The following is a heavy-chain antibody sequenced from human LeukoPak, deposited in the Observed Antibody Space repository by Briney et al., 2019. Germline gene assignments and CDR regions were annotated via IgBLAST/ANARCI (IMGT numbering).Heavy chain of an antibody. V-gene: IGHV1-8*01. CDR2: MKPNSGQT. CDR3: ARGPPERTYSDF. Sequence: ASVKVFCKTCGYTFSKYFVNWVRQPTGQGLEWMGWMKPNSGQTGYAQRFQGRIIMTRDTSISTAYMQLNSLTSEDTAKYYCARGPPERTYSDFWGQGALVTVSS. J-gene: IGHJ4*02. D-gene: IGHD4-11*01. CDR1: GYTFSKYF.